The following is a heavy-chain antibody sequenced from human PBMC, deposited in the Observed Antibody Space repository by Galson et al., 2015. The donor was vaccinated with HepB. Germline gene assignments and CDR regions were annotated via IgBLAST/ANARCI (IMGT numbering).Heavy chain of an antibody. V-gene: IGHV1-2*02. CDR1: GYTFTGYY. J-gene: IGHJ4*02. CDR2: INPNSGGT. D-gene: IGHD6-13*01. CDR3: ARMALKYEYSRYSSSWYYFDY. Sequence: SVKVSCKASGYTFTGYYMHWVRQAPGQGLEWMGWINPNSGGTNYAQKFQGRVTMTRDTSISTAYMELSRLRSDDTAVYYCARMALKYEYSRYSSSWYYFDYWGQGTLVTVSS.